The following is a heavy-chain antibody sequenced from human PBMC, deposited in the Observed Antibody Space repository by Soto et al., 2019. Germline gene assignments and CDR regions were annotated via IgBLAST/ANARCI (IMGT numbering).Heavy chain of an antibody. D-gene: IGHD3-16*01. CDR1: GGSVSSGSYH. CDR2: IYYSGST. Sequence: SVTLSLTCTVSGGSVSSGSYHWTWIRQPPGKGLEWIGYIYYSGSTNYNPSLKSRVTISVDTSKNQFSLKLSSVTAADTAVCYCARDNMRARDGMDVWGQGTTVTVSS. V-gene: IGHV4-61*01. J-gene: IGHJ6*02. CDR3: ARDNMRARDGMDV.